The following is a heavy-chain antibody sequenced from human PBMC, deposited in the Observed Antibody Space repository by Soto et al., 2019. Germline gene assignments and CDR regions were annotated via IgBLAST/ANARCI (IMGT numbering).Heavy chain of an antibody. CDR2: IDPSDSYT. D-gene: IGHD4-17*01. J-gene: IGHJ6*02. Sequence: PGESLKISCKGSGYSFLNYWISWVRQMPGKGLEWMGRIDPSDSYTNYSPSFQGHVTISADKSISTAYLQWSSLKGSDTAIYYCTRHYGLYGNMHVWGQGTTVTVSS. CDR3: TRHYGLYGNMHV. V-gene: IGHV5-10-1*01. CDR1: GYSFLNYW.